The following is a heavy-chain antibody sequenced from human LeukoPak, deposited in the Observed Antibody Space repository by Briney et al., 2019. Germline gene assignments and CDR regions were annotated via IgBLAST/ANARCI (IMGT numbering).Heavy chain of an antibody. CDR1: GYTFTSYG. V-gene: IGHV1-18*01. Sequence: ASVKVSCKASGYTFTSYGISWVRQAPGQGLEWMGWISAYNGNTNYAQKLQGRVTMTTDTSTSTAYMELRSLRSDDTVVYYCARGEEGSRYDSSGYYPRDWGQGTLVTVSS. CDR3: ARGEEGSRYDSSGYYPRD. D-gene: IGHD3-22*01. CDR2: ISAYNGNT. J-gene: IGHJ4*02.